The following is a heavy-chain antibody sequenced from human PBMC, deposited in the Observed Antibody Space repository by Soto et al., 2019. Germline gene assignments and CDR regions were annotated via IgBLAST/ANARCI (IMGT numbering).Heavy chain of an antibody. V-gene: IGHV4-4*02. CDR3: AREGSSADYYYYGMDV. D-gene: IGHD2-2*01. CDR1: GGSISSSNW. CDR2: IYHSGST. J-gene: IGHJ6*02. Sequence: SETLSLTCAVSGGSISSSNWWSWVRQPPGKGLEWIGEIYHSGSTNYNPSLKSRVTISVDKSKNQFSLKLSSVTAADTAVYYCAREGSSADYYYYGMDVWGQGTTVTVSS.